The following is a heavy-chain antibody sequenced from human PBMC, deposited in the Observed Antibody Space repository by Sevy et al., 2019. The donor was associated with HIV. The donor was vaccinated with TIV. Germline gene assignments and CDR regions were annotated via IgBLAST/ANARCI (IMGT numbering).Heavy chain of an antibody. Sequence: SETLSLTCTVSGGSISSNYWSWIRQPPGKGLEWIGYKHYSGSTNYNPSLKSRVTISIDTSNNQFSLKVNSLTAADTAVYYCARSESYATTLDLWGRCTLVTVSS. CDR3: ARSESYATTLDL. CDR2: KHYSGST. V-gene: IGHV4-59*01. CDR1: GGSISSNY. J-gene: IGHJ2*01. D-gene: IGHD2-15*01.